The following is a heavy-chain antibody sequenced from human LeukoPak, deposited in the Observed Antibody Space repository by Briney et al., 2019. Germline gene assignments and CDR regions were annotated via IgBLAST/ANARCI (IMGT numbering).Heavy chain of an antibody. V-gene: IGHV3-30*18. CDR1: GFTFSSYG. CDR3: AKEGSSSWYRLNWFDP. J-gene: IGHJ5*02. CDR2: ISYDGSNK. D-gene: IGHD6-13*01. Sequence: GRSLRLSCAASGFTFSSYGMHWVRQAPGKGLEWVAVISYDGSNKYYADSVKGRFTISRDNSKNTLYLQMNSLRAEDTAVYYCAKEGSSSWYRLNWFDPWGQGTLVTVSS.